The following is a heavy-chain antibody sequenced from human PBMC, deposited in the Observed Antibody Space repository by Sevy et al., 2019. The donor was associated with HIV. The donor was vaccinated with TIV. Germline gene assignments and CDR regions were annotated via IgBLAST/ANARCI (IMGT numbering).Heavy chain of an antibody. CDR3: AAGLVEPDYYYGMDV. CDR1: GFTFTSSA. CDR2: IVVGSGNT. V-gene: IGHV1-58*02. J-gene: IGHJ6*02. Sequence: ASVKVSCKASGFTFTSSAMQWVRQARGQRLEWIGWIVVGSGNTNYAQKFQERVTITRDMSTSTAYMELSSLRSEDTAVYYCAAGLVEPDYYYGMDVWGQRTTVTVSS.